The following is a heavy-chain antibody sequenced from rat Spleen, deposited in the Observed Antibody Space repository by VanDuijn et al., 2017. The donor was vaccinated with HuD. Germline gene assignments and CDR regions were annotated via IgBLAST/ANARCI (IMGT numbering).Heavy chain of an antibody. CDR2: ISTGGGNT. CDR1: GFTYSNYV. CDR3: TRGRYNYFDY. J-gene: IGHJ2*01. V-gene: IGHV5S13*01. D-gene: IGHD1-11*01. Sequence: EVQLVESGGGLVQPGRSLKLSCAASGFTYSNYVMAWVSQAPTKGLEWVASISTGGGNTYYRDSVKGRFTISRDNAKNTLYLQMDSLRSEDTATYYCTRGRYNYFDYWGQGVMVTVSS.